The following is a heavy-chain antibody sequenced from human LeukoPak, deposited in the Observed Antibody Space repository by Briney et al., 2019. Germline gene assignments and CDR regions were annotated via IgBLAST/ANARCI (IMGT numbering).Heavy chain of an antibody. D-gene: IGHD6-13*01. V-gene: IGHV4-4*02. Sequence: PSGTLSLTCAVSGGSFSSSNWWSWVRQPPGKGLEWIGEINHSGSTNYNPPLKSRVTISVDTSKNQFSLKLSSVTAADTAVYYCARDRGDSSSWYDAFDIWGQGTMVTVSS. J-gene: IGHJ3*02. CDR3: ARDRGDSSSWYDAFDI. CDR2: INHSGST. CDR1: GGSFSSSNW.